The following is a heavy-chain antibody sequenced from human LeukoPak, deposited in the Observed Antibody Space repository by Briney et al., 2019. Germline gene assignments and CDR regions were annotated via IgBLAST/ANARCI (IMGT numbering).Heavy chain of an antibody. J-gene: IGHJ3*02. CDR1: GFTVSSNY. CDR3: ARDGKRTSDAFDI. Sequence: GGSLRLSCAASGFTVSSNYMNWVRQAPGKGLEWVSVIYSGGTTYYADSVKGRFTISRDNSKNTLYLQINSLRAEDTAVYYCARDGKRTSDAFDIWGQGTMITVSS. V-gene: IGHV3-53*01. D-gene: IGHD1-26*01. CDR2: IYSGGTT.